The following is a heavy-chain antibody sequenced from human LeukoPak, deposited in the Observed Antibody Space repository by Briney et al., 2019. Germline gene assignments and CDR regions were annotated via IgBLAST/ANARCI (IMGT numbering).Heavy chain of an antibody. CDR3: ERHKRFGVVILYYLDY. Sequence: SETLSLTCTVSGGSISSSSYYWGWIRQPPGKGLEWIGSIYYSGSTYYNPSLKSRVTISVDTSKNQFSLKLSSVTAADTAVYYCERHKRFGVVILYYLDYWGQGTLVTVSS. D-gene: IGHD3-3*01. CDR2: IYYSGST. CDR1: GGSISSSSYY. V-gene: IGHV4-39*01. J-gene: IGHJ4*02.